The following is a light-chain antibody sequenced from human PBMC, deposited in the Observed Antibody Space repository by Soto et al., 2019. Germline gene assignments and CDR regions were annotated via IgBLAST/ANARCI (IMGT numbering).Light chain of an antibody. CDR2: DTS. Sequence: EVVLTPSPATLSLSPGERATLSCRASQSISTFLAWYQQKPGQAPRLLIYDTSNRATGIPARFSGSGSGTDFTLTISGLEPADLGVYYCQQRSNWLITFGQGTRLEVK. J-gene: IGKJ5*01. CDR1: QSISTF. V-gene: IGKV3-11*01. CDR3: QQRSNWLIT.